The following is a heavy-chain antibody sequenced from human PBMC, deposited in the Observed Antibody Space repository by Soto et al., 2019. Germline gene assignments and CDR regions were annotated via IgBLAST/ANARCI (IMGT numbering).Heavy chain of an antibody. D-gene: IGHD1-26*01. V-gene: IGHV3-64*01. CDR3: ARAQRSGNYDY. Sequence: LRLSCAVYGFTFSNYDMHWVRQAPGKGLEYISAINDNGAYTYYANSVKGRFTISRDNSNNMLYLQMGSLRLDDMAVYYCARAQRSGNYDYWGQGTLVTVSS. CDR1: GFTFSNYD. J-gene: IGHJ4*02. CDR2: INDNGAYT.